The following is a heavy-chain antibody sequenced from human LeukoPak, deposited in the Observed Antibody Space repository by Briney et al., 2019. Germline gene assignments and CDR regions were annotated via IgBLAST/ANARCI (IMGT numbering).Heavy chain of an antibody. CDR1: GFSLPGYY. V-gene: IGHV1-69*04. Sequence: SVISYCMAYGFSLPGYYLLWVRQAPGPGLEWRGRIIPTLHVANFAKKFKGRVPITADKSTNPAHLALSRLRSDDTAVYYCTREGVYSPDPSSYHRHPFDIWGKGTVVIVSS. D-gene: IGHD3-16*02. J-gene: IGHJ3*02. CDR3: TREGVYSPDPSSYHRHPFDI. CDR2: IIPTLHVA.